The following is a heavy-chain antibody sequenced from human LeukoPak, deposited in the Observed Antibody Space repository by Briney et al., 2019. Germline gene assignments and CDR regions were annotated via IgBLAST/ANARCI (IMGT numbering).Heavy chain of an antibody. V-gene: IGHV1-18*01. CDR3: ARDHGDYYDSSGYFDY. CDR2: ISVYNGNT. Sequence: ASVKVSCKASGYTFTSYGISWVRQAPGQGIEWMGWISVYNGNTNYAQKLQGRVTMTTDTSTSTAYMELRSLRSDDTAVYYCARDHGDYYDSSGYFDYWGQGTLVTVSS. J-gene: IGHJ4*02. CDR1: GYTFTSYG. D-gene: IGHD3-22*01.